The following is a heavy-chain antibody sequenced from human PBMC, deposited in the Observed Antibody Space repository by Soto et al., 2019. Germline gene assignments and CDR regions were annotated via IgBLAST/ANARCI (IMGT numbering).Heavy chain of an antibody. V-gene: IGHV3-49*03. CDR2: IRSKDYGEAK. J-gene: IGHJ4*02. CDR3: TRGRVSLDY. Sequence: GGSLRLSCTGSGFTFADYALNWFRQAPGKGLEWVAIIRSKDYGEAKDYAASVKGRFAISRDDSKNIAYLQMNSLKTEDTAVYYCTRGRVSLDYWGQGTLVTVSS. CDR1: GFTFADYA.